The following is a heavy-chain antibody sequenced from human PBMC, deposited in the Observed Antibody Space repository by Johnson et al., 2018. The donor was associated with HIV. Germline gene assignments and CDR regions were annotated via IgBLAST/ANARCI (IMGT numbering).Heavy chain of an antibody. CDR3: ARDHLSSRGAFDI. CDR2: ISTSGSTK. V-gene: IGHV3-11*01. J-gene: IGHJ3*02. D-gene: IGHD6-13*01. Sequence: QMQLVESGGGLVKPGGSLRLSCEASGFRFSDHYMSWIRQAPGKGLEWISYISTSGSTKYFADSMKGRFTISRDNAKNSLYLQLNSLRAEDTALYYCARDHLSSRGAFDIWGQGTMVTVSS. CDR1: GFRFSDHY.